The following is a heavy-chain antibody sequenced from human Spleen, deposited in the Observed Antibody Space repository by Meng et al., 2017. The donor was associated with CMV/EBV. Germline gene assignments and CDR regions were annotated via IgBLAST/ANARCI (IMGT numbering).Heavy chain of an antibody. Sequence: SETLSLTCTVSGASISSFYWTWIRQPPGKGLEWLGYISHSGTTNYNPSLKSRVTISVDPSKNQFSLKLTSVTAADTAMYYCAREGYCSRNSCYRGFDSWGQGTLVTVSS. CDR2: ISHSGTT. V-gene: IGHV4-59*01. D-gene: IGHD2-2*01. CDR1: GASISSFY. J-gene: IGHJ4*02. CDR3: AREGYCSRNSCYRGFDS.